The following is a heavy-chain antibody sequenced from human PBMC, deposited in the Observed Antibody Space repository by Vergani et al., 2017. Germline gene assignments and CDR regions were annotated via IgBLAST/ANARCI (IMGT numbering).Heavy chain of an antibody. CDR1: GLNSSYYG. CDR2: ISYDGTQK. V-gene: IGHV3-30*03. J-gene: IGHJ1*01. D-gene: IGHD2-15*01. Sequence: QVHLVESGGGVVQHGRSLRLSCVVSGLNSSYYGMNWVRQAPGNGPEWLAVISYDGTQKYYADSVKGRFTISRDNSKSTLYLQMNSLRTEDTAVYYCATNSCGTPCCQIGYFREWGQGTLVTVSS. CDR3: ATNSCGTPCCQIGYFRE.